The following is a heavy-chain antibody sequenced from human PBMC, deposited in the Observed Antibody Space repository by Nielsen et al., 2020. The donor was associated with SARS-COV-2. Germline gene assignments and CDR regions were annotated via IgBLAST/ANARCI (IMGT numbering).Heavy chain of an antibody. CDR3: AKVYYYDSSGYGGNAFDI. D-gene: IGHD3-22*01. J-gene: IGHJ3*02. CDR2: ISWNSGSI. Sequence: WLRQPPGKGLEWVSGISWNSGSIGYADSVKGRFTISRDNAKNSLYLQMNSLRAEDTALYYCAKVYYYDSSGYGGNAFDIWGQGTMVTVSS. V-gene: IGHV3-9*01.